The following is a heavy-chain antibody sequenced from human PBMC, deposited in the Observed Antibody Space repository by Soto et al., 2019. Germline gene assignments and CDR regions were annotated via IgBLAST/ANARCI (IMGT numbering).Heavy chain of an antibody. Sequence: PGGSLRLSCAASGFTFSSYAMSWVRQAPGKGLEWVSAISGSGGSTYYADSVKGRFTISRDNSKNTLYLQMNSLRAEDTAVYYCAKVYDSSGYRYGMDVWGQGTTVTVSS. CDR2: ISGSGGST. V-gene: IGHV3-23*01. J-gene: IGHJ6*02. D-gene: IGHD3-22*01. CDR3: AKVYDSSGYRYGMDV. CDR1: GFTFSSYA.